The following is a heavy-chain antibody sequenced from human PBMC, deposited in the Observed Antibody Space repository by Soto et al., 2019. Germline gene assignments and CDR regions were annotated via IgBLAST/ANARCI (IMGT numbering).Heavy chain of an antibody. Sequence: GSLRLSCAGSGFTFSDYFITWIRQAPGKGLEWISYINNDATYRKYADSVKGRFTGSRDNAKNSVFLQMNSLRPEDTALYYCGNGDTIFGVVDDWGPGTLVTVS. J-gene: IGHJ4*02. CDR2: INNDATYR. CDR1: GFTFSDYF. V-gene: IGHV3-11*06. D-gene: IGHD3-3*01. CDR3: GNGDTIFGVVDD.